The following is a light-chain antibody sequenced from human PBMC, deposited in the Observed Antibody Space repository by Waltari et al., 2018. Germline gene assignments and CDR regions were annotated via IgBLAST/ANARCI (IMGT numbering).Light chain of an antibody. CDR3: QQYGSSRWT. CDR1: QSVSSSY. CDR2: GAS. V-gene: IGKV3-20*01. J-gene: IGKJ1*01. Sequence: EIVLTQSPGPLPLSPGERATLSCRAIQSVSSSYLACYQQKPGQSPRLLIYGASSRSTGIPDRFSGSGSGTDFTLTISRLEPEDFAVYYCQQYGSSRWTFGQGTKVEIK.